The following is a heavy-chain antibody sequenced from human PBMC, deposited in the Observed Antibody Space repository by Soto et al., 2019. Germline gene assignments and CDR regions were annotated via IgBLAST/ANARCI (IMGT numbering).Heavy chain of an antibody. V-gene: IGHV3-48*02. D-gene: IGHD2-21*02. CDR3: ARDSAVTRRSYYYGMDV. J-gene: IGHJ6*02. CDR2: ISSSSSTI. CDR1: GFTFSSYS. Sequence: EGSLRLSCAASGFTFSSYSMNWARQAPGKGLEWVSYISSSSSTIYYADSVKGRFTISRDNAKNSLYLQMNSLRDEDTAVYYCARDSAVTRRSYYYGMDVWGQGTTVTVSS.